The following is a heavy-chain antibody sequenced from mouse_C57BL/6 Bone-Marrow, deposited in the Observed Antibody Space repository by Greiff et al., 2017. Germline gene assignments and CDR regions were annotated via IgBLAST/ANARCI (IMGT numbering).Heavy chain of an antibody. J-gene: IGHJ4*01. CDR1: GYTFTSYG. D-gene: IGHD2-10*02. Sequence: DVQLQESGAELVRPGSSVKMSCKTSGYTFTSYGINWVKQRPGQGLEWIGYIYIGNGYTEYNEKFKGKATLTSDTSSSTAYVQLSSLTSDDSAVYFCARSSIVTLHPMDYWGQGTSVTVSS. V-gene: IGHV1-58*01. CDR2: IYIGNGYT. CDR3: ARSSIVTLHPMDY.